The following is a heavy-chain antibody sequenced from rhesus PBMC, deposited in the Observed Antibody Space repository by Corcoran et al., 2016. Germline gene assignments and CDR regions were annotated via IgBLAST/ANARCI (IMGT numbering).Heavy chain of an antibody. CDR1: GYSISSGYY. CDR2: ITNSGTT. V-gene: IGHV4-122*02. Sequence: QVQLQESGPGLVKPSETLSPTCAVSGYSISSGYYWSWIRQPPGKGLEWIGYITNSGTTSSNPSLKGRVTISRDTSKNQFSLMLSSVTAADTAVYYCARDAGIAAAFDYWGQGVLVTVSS. J-gene: IGHJ4*01. CDR3: ARDAGIAAAFDY. D-gene: IGHD6-31*01.